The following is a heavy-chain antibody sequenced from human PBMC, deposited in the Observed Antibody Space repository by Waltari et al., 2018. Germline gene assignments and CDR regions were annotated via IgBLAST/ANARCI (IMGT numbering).Heavy chain of an antibody. CDR1: GYSISSGYY. CDR3: ASSTSSNYYYGMDV. D-gene: IGHD2-2*01. V-gene: IGHV4-38-2*01. CDR2: IYHSGST. Sequence: QVQLQESGPGLVKPSEPLSLTCAVSGYSISSGYYWGWIRQPPGKGLEWIGSIYHSGSTYYNPSLKSRVTISVDTSKNQFSLKLSSVTAADTAVYYCASSTSSNYYYGMDVWGQGTTVTVSS. J-gene: IGHJ6*02.